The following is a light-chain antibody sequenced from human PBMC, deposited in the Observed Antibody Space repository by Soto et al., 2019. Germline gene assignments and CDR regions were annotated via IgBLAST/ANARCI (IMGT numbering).Light chain of an antibody. V-gene: IGKV3-20*01. CDR3: QQYGSSPVT. CDR1: QSIRSNY. J-gene: IGKJ1*01. Sequence: EIVLTQSPGTLSLSPGERATLSCRASQSIRSNYLAWYQQKPGQAPRFLIYGAFSRATGIPDRFSGSGSGTDFTLTISRLEPEDFPVYYCQQYGSSPVTFGQGTKVEIK. CDR2: GAF.